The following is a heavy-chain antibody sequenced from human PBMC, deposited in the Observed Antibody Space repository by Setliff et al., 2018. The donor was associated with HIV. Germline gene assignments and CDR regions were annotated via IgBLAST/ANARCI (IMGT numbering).Heavy chain of an antibody. D-gene: IGHD1-26*01. CDR1: GFAFDNYC. Sequence: GGSLRLACAASGFAFDNYCMTWVRQAPGKGLEWVSAIGGSTGSTYYADSVKGRFTISTDNSKNTLYLQMNSLRAEDTAVYYCAKPLTQWGVSPYHYAVDVWGQGTTVTVSS. CDR3: AKPLTQWGVSPYHYAVDV. CDR2: IGGSTGST. V-gene: IGHV3-23*01. J-gene: IGHJ6*02.